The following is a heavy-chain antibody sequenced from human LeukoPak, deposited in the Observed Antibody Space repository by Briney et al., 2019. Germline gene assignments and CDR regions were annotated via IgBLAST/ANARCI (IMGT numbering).Heavy chain of an antibody. CDR2: INHSGST. Sequence: SETLSLTCAVYGGSFSGDYWSWIRQPPGKGLEWMGEINHSGSTNYNPSPKSRGTISVDTTKNKISLKLSSVTAADTAVYYWARAPGYSAGDAYYYYYMDVGGKGPTVTVSS. CDR3: ARAPGYSAGDAYYYYYMDV. CDR1: GGSFSGDY. J-gene: IGHJ6*03. D-gene: IGHD5-18*01. V-gene: IGHV4-34*01.